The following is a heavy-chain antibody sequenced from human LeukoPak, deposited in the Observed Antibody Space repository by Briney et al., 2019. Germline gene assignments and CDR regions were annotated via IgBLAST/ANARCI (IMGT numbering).Heavy chain of an antibody. Sequence: PGGSLRLSCAPSGFAFDDFGMHWVRQAPGKGLEWVSFIRGDGSVTSYTDSLKGRFTVSRDNSKNSLYLQMGSLRAEDTALYYCGKDGPVISYWGQGTVVTVSS. V-gene: IGHV3-43*02. CDR3: GKDGPVISY. D-gene: IGHD2-21*01. J-gene: IGHJ4*02. CDR2: IRGDGSVT. CDR1: GFAFDDFG.